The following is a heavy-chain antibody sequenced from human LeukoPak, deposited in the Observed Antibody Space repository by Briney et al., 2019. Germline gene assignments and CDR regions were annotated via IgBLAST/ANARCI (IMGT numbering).Heavy chain of an antibody. D-gene: IGHD5-24*01. Sequence: GGSLRLSCAASGFTFSTYGMHWVRQAPGKGLEWVTFIQSGGGNKYYADSVKGRFTISRDNSKDTVYLQMNSLRAEDTAIYYCARDFRWAQDYWGQGTLVTVSS. V-gene: IGHV3-30*02. CDR2: IQSGGGNK. CDR1: GFTFSTYG. CDR3: ARDFRWAQDY. J-gene: IGHJ4*02.